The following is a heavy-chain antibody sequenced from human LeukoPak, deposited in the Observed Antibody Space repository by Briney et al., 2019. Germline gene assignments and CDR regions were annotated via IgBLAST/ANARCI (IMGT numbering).Heavy chain of an antibody. V-gene: IGHV3-30-3*01. D-gene: IGHD3-10*01. CDR2: ISYDGSNK. J-gene: IGHJ3*02. Sequence: QPGGSLRLSCSASGFTFSSYAMHWVRQAPGKGLEWVALISYDGSNKYDADSVKGRFTISRDNSKNTLYLQMNSLRGEDTAVYYCARDFGPVAFDIWGQGTMVSVSS. CDR1: GFTFSSYA. CDR3: ARDFGPVAFDI.